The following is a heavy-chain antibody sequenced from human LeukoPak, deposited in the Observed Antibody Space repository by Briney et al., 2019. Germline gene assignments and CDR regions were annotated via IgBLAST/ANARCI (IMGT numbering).Heavy chain of an antibody. J-gene: IGHJ3*02. CDR1: GGSISSDY. Sequence: SETLSLTCTVSGGSISSDYWSWIRQPPGKGLEWIGYMYYSGRTNYNPSLKSRVTVSVDTSKNQFSLKLSSVTAADTAVYYCARTGMVRGGFGAFDIWGQGTMVTVSS. CDR2: MYYSGRT. V-gene: IGHV4-59*01. D-gene: IGHD3-10*01. CDR3: ARTGMVRGGFGAFDI.